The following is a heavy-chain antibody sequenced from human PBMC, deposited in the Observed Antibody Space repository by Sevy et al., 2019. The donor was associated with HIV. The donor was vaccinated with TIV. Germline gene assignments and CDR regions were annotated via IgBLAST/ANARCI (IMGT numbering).Heavy chain of an antibody. Sequence: GGSLRLSCAASGFTFSSYGMHWVRQAPGKGLEWVAVISYDGSNKYYADSVKGRFTISRDNSKNTLYLQMNSLRAEDTAVYYCAKDFDRHITMIVVVKVAFDIWGQGTMVTVSS. J-gene: IGHJ3*02. D-gene: IGHD3-22*01. CDR2: ISYDGSNK. CDR1: GFTFSSYG. CDR3: AKDFDRHITMIVVVKVAFDI. V-gene: IGHV3-30*18.